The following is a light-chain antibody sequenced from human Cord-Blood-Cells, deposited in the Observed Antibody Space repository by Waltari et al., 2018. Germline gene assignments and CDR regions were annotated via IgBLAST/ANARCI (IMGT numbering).Light chain of an antibody. Sequence: DIQMTQSPSTLYASVGERVTTTCRASQSISSRLAWYQQKPGKAPKLLIYKASSLAGGVPSRFSVRGSGTECTLTISSLQPDDFATYYCQQYNSYSLTFGQGTKVEIK. V-gene: IGKV1-5*03. CDR2: KAS. CDR1: QSISSR. CDR3: QQYNSYSLT. J-gene: IGKJ1*01.